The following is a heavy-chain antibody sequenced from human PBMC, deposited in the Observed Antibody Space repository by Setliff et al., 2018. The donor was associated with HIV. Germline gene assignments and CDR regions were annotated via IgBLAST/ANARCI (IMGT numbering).Heavy chain of an antibody. Sequence: TLSLTCTVSGDSVSSRSYYWSWIRQPPGKGLEWIGYIYYSGSTNYNPSLKSRVTVSVDTSKNQFSLKLGSVTAADTAVYYCARESPSSSWFYFDFWGQGTLVTVSS. D-gene: IGHD6-13*01. CDR3: ARESPSSSWFYFDF. CDR2: IYYSGST. V-gene: IGHV4-61*01. CDR1: GDSVSSRSYY. J-gene: IGHJ4*02.